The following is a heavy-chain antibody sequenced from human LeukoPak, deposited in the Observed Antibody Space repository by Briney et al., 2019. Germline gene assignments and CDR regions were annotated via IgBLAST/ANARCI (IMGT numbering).Heavy chain of an antibody. D-gene: IGHD2-15*01. Sequence: GGSLRLSCAASGFTVSSNYMSWVRQAPGKGLEWVSVLYSGGSTYYADSVKGRFTISRDNSKNTLYLQMNSLRAEDTAVYYCARYCSGGSCYSGYAFDIWGQGTMVTVSS. V-gene: IGHV3-53*01. J-gene: IGHJ3*02. CDR1: GFTVSSNY. CDR2: LYSGGST. CDR3: ARYCSGGSCYSGYAFDI.